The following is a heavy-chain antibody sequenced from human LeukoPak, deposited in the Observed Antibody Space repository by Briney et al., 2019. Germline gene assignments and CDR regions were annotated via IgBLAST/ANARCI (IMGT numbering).Heavy chain of an antibody. CDR2: IREDGGDK. CDR1: GFTFSAYR. Sequence: RTGGSLRLSCAASGFTFSAYRMTWVRQAPGKGLEWVANIREDGGDKNYLDSVKGRFTISRDTAKNSLYLQMNSLRAEDTAVYYCARPTTRGPLTWYYFDYWGQGTLVTVSS. V-gene: IGHV3-7*01. D-gene: IGHD3-10*01. CDR3: ARPTTRGPLTWYYFDY. J-gene: IGHJ4*02.